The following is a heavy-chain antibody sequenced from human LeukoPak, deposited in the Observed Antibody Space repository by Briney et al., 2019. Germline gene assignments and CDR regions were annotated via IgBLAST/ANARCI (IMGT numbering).Heavy chain of an antibody. D-gene: IGHD3-10*01. V-gene: IGHV3-23*01. CDR3: ARDSPITMVRGAQAHFDY. J-gene: IGHJ4*02. CDR1: GFTFSSDA. CDR2: ISGSGGST. Sequence: QAGGSLRLSCIGTGFTFSSDAMGWVRQAPGKGLEWVSGISGSGGSTYYADSVKGRFTISRDNAKNSLYLQMNSLRAEDTAVYYCARDSPITMVRGAQAHFDYWGQGTLVTVSS.